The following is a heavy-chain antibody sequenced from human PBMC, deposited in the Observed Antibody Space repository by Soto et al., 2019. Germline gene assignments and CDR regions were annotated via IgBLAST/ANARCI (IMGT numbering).Heavy chain of an antibody. CDR1: GFSFSDYY. CDR2: ISSSGSTI. D-gene: IGHD2-15*01. Sequence: QVQLVESGGGLVKPGGSLRLSCAASGFSFSDYYMSWIRQAPGKGLEWVSYISSSGSTIYYADSVKGRFTVSRDNAKDSLWLQVNSLRAEDTAVYYCARNGYCSRGACSYGVDVWGKGTTVTVSS. J-gene: IGHJ6*04. CDR3: ARNGYCSRGACSYGVDV. V-gene: IGHV3-11*01.